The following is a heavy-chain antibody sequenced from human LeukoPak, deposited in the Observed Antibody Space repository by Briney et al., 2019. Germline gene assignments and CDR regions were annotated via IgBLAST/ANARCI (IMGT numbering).Heavy chain of an antibody. D-gene: IGHD6-25*01. J-gene: IGHJ4*02. CDR2: ISGSGGNT. CDR1: GFTFSSYA. CDR3: AKGSGTAEEF. V-gene: IGHV3-23*01. Sequence: GGSLRLSCAASGFTFSSYAMSWVRQSPGKGLEWVSAISGSGGNTHYADSVKGRFTISRDNSKNTLYLQMDSPRADDTAVYYCAKGSGTAEEFWGQGTLVTVSS.